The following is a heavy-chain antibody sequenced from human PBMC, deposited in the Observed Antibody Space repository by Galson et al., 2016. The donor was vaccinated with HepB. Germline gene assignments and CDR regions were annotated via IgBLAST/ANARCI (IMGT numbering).Heavy chain of an antibody. V-gene: IGHV3-53*01. CDR3: ARDSDYGLFHI. J-gene: IGHJ3*02. CDR2: IYSGGST. Sequence: SLRLSCAVSGFTVSDSYMSWVRQAPGKGLEWVSFIYSGGSTHYADSVKGRFTISRDNSKNTLYLQMNSLRADDTAVYYCARDSDYGLFHIWGLGTMVTVSS. CDR1: GFTVSDSY. D-gene: IGHD4/OR15-4a*01.